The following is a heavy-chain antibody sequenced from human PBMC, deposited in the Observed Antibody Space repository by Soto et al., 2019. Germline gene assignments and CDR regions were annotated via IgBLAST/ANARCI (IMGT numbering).Heavy chain of an antibody. CDR1: GGSISSSSYY. D-gene: IGHD3-3*01. J-gene: IGHJ4*02. V-gene: IGHV4-39*01. CDR3: ARRESYDFFSDC. CDR2: IYYSGST. Sequence: QLQLQESGPGLVKPSETLSLTCTVSGGSISSSSYYWGWIRQPPGKGLEWIGSIYYSGSTYYNPSLKSRVTISVVTSKNQFSLKLSSVTAADTAVYYCARRESYDFFSDCWGQGTLVTVSS.